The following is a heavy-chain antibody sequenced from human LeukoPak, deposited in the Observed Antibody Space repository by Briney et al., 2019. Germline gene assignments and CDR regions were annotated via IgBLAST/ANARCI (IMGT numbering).Heavy chain of an antibody. D-gene: IGHD6-13*01. V-gene: IGHV1-69*05. CDR1: GGTFSSYA. J-gene: IGHJ5*02. Sequence: SVKVSCKASGGTFSSYAISWVRQAPGRGLEWMGGIIPIFGTANYAQKFQGRVTITTDESTSTAYMELSSLRSEDRAVYYCAICDSSSWVNWFDPWGQGTLVTVSS. CDR2: IIPIFGTA. CDR3: AICDSSSWVNWFDP.